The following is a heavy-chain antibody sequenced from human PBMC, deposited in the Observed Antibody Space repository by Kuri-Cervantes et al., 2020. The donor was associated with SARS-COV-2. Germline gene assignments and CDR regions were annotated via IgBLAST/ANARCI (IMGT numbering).Heavy chain of an antibody. CDR1: GFSFNTYW. CDR2: INQDGSEK. Sequence: GGSLRLSCAASGFSFNTYWMSWFRQAPGKGLEWVANINQDGSEKDYVGSVRGRFTISRDNAKNSLYLQMDSLRAEDTAVYYCARDSFTSLDDCYYYYGMDVWGQGTTVTVSS. V-gene: IGHV3-7*03. J-gene: IGHJ6*02. CDR3: ARDSFTSLDDCYYYYGMDV. D-gene: IGHD2-2*01.